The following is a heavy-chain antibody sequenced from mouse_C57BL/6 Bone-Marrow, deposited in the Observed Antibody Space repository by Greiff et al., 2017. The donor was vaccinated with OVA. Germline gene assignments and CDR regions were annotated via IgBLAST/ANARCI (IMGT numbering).Heavy chain of an antibody. CDR3: ARHDYYGTWFAY. CDR1: GFTFSDYG. D-gene: IGHD1-1*01. J-gene: IGHJ3*01. CDR2: ISNLAYSI. V-gene: IGHV5-15*01. Sequence: DVMLVESGGGLVQPGGSLKLSCAASGFTFSDYGMAWVRQAPRKGPEWVAFISNLAYSIYYADTVTGRFTISRENAKNTLYLEMSSLRSEDTAMYYCARHDYYGTWFAYWGQGTLVTVSA.